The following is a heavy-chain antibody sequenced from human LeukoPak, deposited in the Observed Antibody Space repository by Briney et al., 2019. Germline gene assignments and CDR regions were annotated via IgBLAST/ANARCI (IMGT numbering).Heavy chain of an antibody. Sequence: ASVKVSCKASGYTFTSYGISWVRQAPGQGLEWMGWISAYNGNTNYAQKLQGRVTMTTDTSTSTAYMELRSLRSDDTAVYYCARGRYSYGVYYYYGMDVWGQGTTVTVSS. CDR2: ISAYNGNT. D-gene: IGHD5-18*01. V-gene: IGHV1-18*01. J-gene: IGHJ6*02. CDR3: ARGRYSYGVYYYYGMDV. CDR1: GYTFTSYG.